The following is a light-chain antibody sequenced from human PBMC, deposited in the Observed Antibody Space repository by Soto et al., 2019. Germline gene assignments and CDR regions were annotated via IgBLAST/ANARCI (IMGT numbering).Light chain of an antibody. Sequence: EIVLTQTPLSLSVAPGQPASISCKSSQSLLHSDGNTYFYWFLQKPGQPPQLLIYEVSKRLSGVXEXXSGSGSGTDFALKISRVEAEDVGVYYCLQSIQLPLTFGGGTKVEIK. CDR1: QSLLHSDGNTY. V-gene: IGKV2D-29*01. CDR2: EVS. J-gene: IGKJ4*01. CDR3: LQSIQLPLT.